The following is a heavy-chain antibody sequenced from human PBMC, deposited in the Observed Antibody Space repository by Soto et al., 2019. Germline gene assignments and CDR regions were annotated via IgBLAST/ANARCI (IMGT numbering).Heavy chain of an antibody. Sequence: GPSGTLSRTSTGCTFPGSYMHWALHAPGKWLEWMGIINPSGGSTSYAQNFKGRVTMTRDTSTSTAYMELSSLRSEDTAVYYCARDEMYSSSWSNRKFYYYGMDGWGNGTKVTLSS. V-gene: IGHV1-46*01. J-gene: IGHJ6*04. D-gene: IGHD6-13*01. CDR3: ARDEMYSSSWSNRKFYYYGMDG. CDR2: INPSGGST. CDR1: GCTFPGSY.